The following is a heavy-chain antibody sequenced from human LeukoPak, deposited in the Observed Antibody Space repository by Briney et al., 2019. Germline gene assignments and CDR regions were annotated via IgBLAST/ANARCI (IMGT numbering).Heavy chain of an antibody. D-gene: IGHD3-10*01. CDR3: ARDPYGSGSHDFDY. Sequence: PGTSLRLSCAASGFTFSSYGMHWVRQAPGKGLEWVAAIWYDGSNKYYADSVKGRFTISRDNSKNTLYLQMNSLRAEDTAVYYCARDPYGSGSHDFDYWGQGTLVTVSS. J-gene: IGHJ4*02. V-gene: IGHV3-33*01. CDR2: IWYDGSNK. CDR1: GFTFSSYG.